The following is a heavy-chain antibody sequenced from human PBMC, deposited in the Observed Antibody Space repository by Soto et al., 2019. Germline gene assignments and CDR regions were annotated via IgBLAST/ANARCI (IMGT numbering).Heavy chain of an antibody. CDR1: GFTFSGST. J-gene: IGHJ4*02. CDR2: IRDKSKSYAT. D-gene: IGHD4-17*01. V-gene: IGHV3-73*01. Sequence: GGSLRLSCAASGFTFSGSTMHWVRQASGKGLEWVGRIRDKSKSYATEYAASVKGRFTISRDDSKNTAYLQMDSLKTEDTAVYYCSRSNYGNYLSPIWGQGTLVTVSS. CDR3: SRSNYGNYLSPI.